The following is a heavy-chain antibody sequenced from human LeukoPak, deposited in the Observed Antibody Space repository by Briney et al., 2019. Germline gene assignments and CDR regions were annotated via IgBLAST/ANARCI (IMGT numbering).Heavy chain of an antibody. CDR2: IYSGGST. Sequence: TGGSLRLSCAASGFTVSSNYMSWVRQAPGKGLEWVSVIYSGGSTYYADSVKGRFTISRDNSKNTLYLQMNSLRAEDTAVYYCARESSGYYPNYYFDLWGRGTLVTVSS. CDR1: GFTVSSNY. V-gene: IGHV3-66*01. D-gene: IGHD3-22*01. J-gene: IGHJ2*01. CDR3: ARESSGYYPNYYFDL.